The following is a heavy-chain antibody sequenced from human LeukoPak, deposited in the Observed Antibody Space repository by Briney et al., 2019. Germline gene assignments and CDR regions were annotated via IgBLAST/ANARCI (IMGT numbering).Heavy chain of an antibody. J-gene: IGHJ6*04. CDR3: ARGDPSGGPYGMDV. V-gene: IGHV3-21*01. D-gene: IGHD2-15*01. CDR1: GFSLSTYN. CDR2: ISSAGSYI. Sequence: GGSLRLSCAASGFSLSTYNVCWVRQAPGKGLEWVSSISSAGSYIHYADSVKGRFTTSRDNAKSSLYLQMNSLRDEDTAVYYCARGDPSGGPYGMDVWGKGTTVTVSS.